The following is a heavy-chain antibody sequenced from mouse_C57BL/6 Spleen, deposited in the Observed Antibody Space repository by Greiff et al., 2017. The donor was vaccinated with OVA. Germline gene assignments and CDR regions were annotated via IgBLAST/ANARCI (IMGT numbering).Heavy chain of an antibody. CDR1: GFTFSSYA. J-gene: IGHJ4*01. V-gene: IGHV5-9-1*02. CDR3: TREGLRHAMDY. CDR2: ISSGGDYI. D-gene: IGHD2-4*01. Sequence: EVKVEESGEGLVKPGGSLKLSCAASGFTFSSYAMSWVRQTPEKRLEWVAYISSGGDYIYYADTVKGRFTISRDNARNTLYLQMSSLKSEDTAMYYCTREGLRHAMDYWGQGTSVTVSS.